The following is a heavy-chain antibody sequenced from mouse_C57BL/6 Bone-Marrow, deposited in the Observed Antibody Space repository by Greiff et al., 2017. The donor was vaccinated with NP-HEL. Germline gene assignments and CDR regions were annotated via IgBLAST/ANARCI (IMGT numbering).Heavy chain of an antibody. Sequence: EVQLQQSGPELVKPGASVKIPCKASGYTFTDYNMDWVKQSHGKSLEWIGDINPNNGGTIYNQKFKGKATLTVDKSSSTAYMELRSLTSEDTAVYYCARGETAQATGYYAMDYWGQGTSVTVSS. CDR2: INPNNGGT. CDR1: GYTFTDYN. J-gene: IGHJ4*01. V-gene: IGHV1-18*01. D-gene: IGHD3-2*02. CDR3: ARGETAQATGYYAMDY.